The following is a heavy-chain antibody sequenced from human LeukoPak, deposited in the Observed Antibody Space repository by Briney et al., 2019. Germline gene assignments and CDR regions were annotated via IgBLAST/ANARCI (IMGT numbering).Heavy chain of an antibody. CDR1: GGSFSGYY. Sequence: SETLSLTCAVYGGSFSGYYWSWIRQPPGKGLEWIGEINHSGSTNYNPSLKSRVTISVDKSKNQFSLKLSSVTAADTAVYYCARDHRGILTGYYNGVFDYWGQGTLVTVSS. CDR3: ARDHRGILTGYYNGVFDY. CDR2: INHSGST. D-gene: IGHD3-9*01. V-gene: IGHV4-34*01. J-gene: IGHJ4*02.